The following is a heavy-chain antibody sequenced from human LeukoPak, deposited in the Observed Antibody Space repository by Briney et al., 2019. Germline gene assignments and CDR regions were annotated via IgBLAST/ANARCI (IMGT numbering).Heavy chain of an antibody. CDR3: ARGVYGDSRPLPDDY. V-gene: IGHV3-21*01. Sequence: GGSLRLSCAASGFTFSSYSMNWVRQAPGKGLEWVSSISSSSSYIYYADSVKGRFTISRDNAKNSLYLQMNSLRAEDTAVYYCARGVYGDSRPLPDDYWGQGTLVTVSS. CDR1: GFTFSSYS. CDR2: ISSSSSYI. D-gene: IGHD4-17*01. J-gene: IGHJ4*02.